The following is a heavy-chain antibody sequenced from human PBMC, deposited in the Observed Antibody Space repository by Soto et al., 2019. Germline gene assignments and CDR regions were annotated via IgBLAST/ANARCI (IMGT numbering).Heavy chain of an antibody. Sequence: EVQLLESGGGLVQPGGSLRLSCAASGFTFSSYAMSWVRQAPGKGLEWVSAISGSGGSTYYADSVKGRFTISRDNSKNTLYLQMNSLRAEDTAVYYCAKARWQQLVPWYYYGMDVWGQGTTFTVSS. CDR2: ISGSGGST. D-gene: IGHD6-13*01. J-gene: IGHJ6*02. V-gene: IGHV3-23*01. CDR3: AKARWQQLVPWYYYGMDV. CDR1: GFTFSSYA.